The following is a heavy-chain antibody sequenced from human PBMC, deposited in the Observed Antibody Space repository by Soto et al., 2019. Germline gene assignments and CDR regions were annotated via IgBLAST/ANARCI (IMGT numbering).Heavy chain of an antibody. D-gene: IGHD6-19*01. CDR1: GGSFSGYY. V-gene: IGHV4-34*01. Sequence: SETLSLTCAVYGGSFSGYYWSWIRQPPGKGLEWIGEINHSGSTNYNPSLKSRVTISVDTSKNQFSLKLSSVTAADTAVYYCASTPREAVAATWFDPWGQGNLVTVSS. J-gene: IGHJ5*02. CDR3: ASTPREAVAATWFDP. CDR2: INHSGST.